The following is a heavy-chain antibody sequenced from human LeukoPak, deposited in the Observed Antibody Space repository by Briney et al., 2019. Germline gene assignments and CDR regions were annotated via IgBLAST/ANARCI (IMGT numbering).Heavy chain of an antibody. V-gene: IGHV3-74*03. J-gene: IGHJ4*02. CDR1: GFTFSTYW. CDR2: INSDGSST. CDR3: ARGGYAF. Sequence: PGGSLRLSCAASGFTFSTYWMHWVRQAPGKGLVWVSRINSDGSSTAYADSVKGRFTVSRDNNKNSLFLQLDSLRVEDTAVYYCARGGYAFWGQGVQITGSS. D-gene: IGHD5-12*01.